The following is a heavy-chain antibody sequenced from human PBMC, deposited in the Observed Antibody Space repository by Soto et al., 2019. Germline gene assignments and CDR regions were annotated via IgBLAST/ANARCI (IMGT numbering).Heavy chain of an antibody. J-gene: IGHJ6*02. Sequence: GGSLRLSCAASGFTFSSHAMHWVRQAPGKGLEWVAVISYDGSNKYYADSVKGRFTISRDNSKNTLYLQMNSLRAEDTAVYYCAKVSSDFWSGPHSSYYGMDVWGQGTTVTVSS. V-gene: IGHV3-30*04. CDR2: ISYDGSNK. D-gene: IGHD3-3*01. CDR1: GFTFSSHA. CDR3: AKVSSDFWSGPHSSYYGMDV.